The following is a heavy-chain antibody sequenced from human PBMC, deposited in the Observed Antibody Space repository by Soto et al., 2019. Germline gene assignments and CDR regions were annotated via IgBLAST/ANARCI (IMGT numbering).Heavy chain of an antibody. D-gene: IGHD4-17*01. Sequence: LSLTCTVSGGSISSYYWSWIRQPPGKGLEWIGYIYYSGSTNYNPSLKSRVTISVDTSKNQFSLKLSSVTAADTAVYYCARAWDDYGGNSFSGMDVWGQGTTVTVSS. CDR3: ARAWDDYGGNSFSGMDV. CDR2: IYYSGST. V-gene: IGHV4-59*01. J-gene: IGHJ6*02. CDR1: GGSISSYY.